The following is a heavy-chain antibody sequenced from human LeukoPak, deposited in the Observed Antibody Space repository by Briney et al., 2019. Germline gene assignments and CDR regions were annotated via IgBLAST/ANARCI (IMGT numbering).Heavy chain of an antibody. V-gene: IGHV3-23*01. J-gene: IGHJ4*02. CDR2: ISGSDGNT. CDR3: AKDGGLWVSAHWGDS. CDR1: GFTFSSYA. D-gene: IGHD7-27*01. Sequence: GGSLRLSCAASGFTFSSYAMSWVRQAPGKGLEWVSAISGSDGNTYYADSVKGRFTVSRDNSKNTLFLQMNSLRAEDTAVYYCAKDGGLWVSAHWGDSWGRGTLVTVSS.